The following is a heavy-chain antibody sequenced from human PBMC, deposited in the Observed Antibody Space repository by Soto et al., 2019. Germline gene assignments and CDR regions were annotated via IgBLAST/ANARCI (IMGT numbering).Heavy chain of an antibody. CDR1: GFDFNTYG. CDR3: AKDSSVTAAGSGGWFDP. J-gene: IGHJ5*02. CDR2: ISFDGGNQ. Sequence: QVQLVESGGGVVQPGRSLRLSCAASGFDFNTYGLHWVRQAAGKGLEWVAAISFDGGNQYYADSVKGRFTISRDKSNSTLSLQMNSLGAEDTATYFCAKDSSVTAAGSGGWFDPWGPGTLVIVSS. V-gene: IGHV3-30*18. D-gene: IGHD6-13*01.